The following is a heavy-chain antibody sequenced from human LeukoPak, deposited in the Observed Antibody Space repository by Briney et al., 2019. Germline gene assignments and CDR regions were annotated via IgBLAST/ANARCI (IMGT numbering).Heavy chain of an antibody. V-gene: IGHV3-23*01. J-gene: IGHJ6*04. CDR2: ISGSGGST. CDR1: GFTFSSYA. Sequence: GRSLRLSCAASGFTFSSYAMSWVRQAPGKGLEWVSAISGSGGSTYYADSVKGRFTISRDNSKNTLYLQMNSLRAEDTAVYYYARLVVPALYYYYGMDVWGKGTTVTVSS. CDR3: ARLVVPALYYYYGMDV. D-gene: IGHD2-2*01.